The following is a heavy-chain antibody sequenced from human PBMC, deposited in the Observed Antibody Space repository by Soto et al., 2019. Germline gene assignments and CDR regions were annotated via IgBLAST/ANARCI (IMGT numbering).Heavy chain of an antibody. Sequence: EVQLVESGGGLVQPGGSLRLSCAASGFTFSSYWMHWVRQAPGKGLVWVSRINSDGSSTSYADSVKGRFTISRDNAKNTLYLQMNSLRAEDTTVYYCARDYGDYPPADYWGQGTLVTVSS. CDR2: INSDGSST. D-gene: IGHD4-17*01. CDR1: GFTFSSYW. V-gene: IGHV3-74*01. CDR3: ARDYGDYPPADY. J-gene: IGHJ4*02.